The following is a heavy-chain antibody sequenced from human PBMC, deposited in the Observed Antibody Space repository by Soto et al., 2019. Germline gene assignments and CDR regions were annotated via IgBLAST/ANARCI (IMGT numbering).Heavy chain of an antibody. CDR3: ARDNRGSVYCSGGSCYADY. J-gene: IGHJ4*02. CDR1: GYTFTSYG. D-gene: IGHD2-15*01. CDR2: ISAYNGNT. Sequence: ASVKVSCKASGYTFTSYGISWVRQAPGQGLEWMGWISAYNGNTNYAQKLQGRVTMTTDTSTSTAYMELRSLRSDDTAVYYCARDNRGSVYCSGGSCYADYWGQGTLVTVSS. V-gene: IGHV1-18*01.